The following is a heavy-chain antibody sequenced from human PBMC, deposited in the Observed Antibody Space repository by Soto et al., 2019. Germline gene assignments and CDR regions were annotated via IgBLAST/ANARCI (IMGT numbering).Heavy chain of an antibody. V-gene: IGHV1-46*01. CDR2: INPASGST. Sequence: QVQLVQSGAEVKKPGASVKLSCRTAGYTFTHYYIQWVRQAPGQGLDWLAIINPASGSTNYSQDSLGRVTLTMDTSTTTVYMELIGLRAEDTAIFYWARDLAAGVHWGQGTLVTVSS. J-gene: IGHJ4*02. CDR1: GYTFTHYY. D-gene: IGHD6-25*01. CDR3: ARDLAAGVH.